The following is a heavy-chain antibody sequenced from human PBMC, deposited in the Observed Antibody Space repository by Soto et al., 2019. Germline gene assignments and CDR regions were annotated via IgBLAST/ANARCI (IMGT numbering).Heavy chain of an antibody. CDR2: ISGSGGST. J-gene: IGHJ4*02. V-gene: IGHV3-23*01. D-gene: IGHD6-19*01. Sequence: GSLRLSCADSGFTFSSYAMSWVRQDPGKGLEWVSAISGSGGSTYYADSVKGRFTISRDNSKNTLYLQMNSLRAEDTAVYYCAKRPGSGWYYFDYWGQGTLVTVSS. CDR1: GFTFSSYA. CDR3: AKRPGSGWYYFDY.